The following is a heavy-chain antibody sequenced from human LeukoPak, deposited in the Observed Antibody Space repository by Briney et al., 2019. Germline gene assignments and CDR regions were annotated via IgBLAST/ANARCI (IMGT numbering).Heavy chain of an antibody. J-gene: IGHJ4*02. CDR1: GGSLNGYY. CDR3: ARVPLRFLEPFDY. D-gene: IGHD3-3*01. Sequence: PSETLSLTCSVYGGSLNGYYWSWIRQPPGKGPEWIGEISHSGTTNYNPSLTSRVTMSLDTSKNQFSLKLNSATAADTAVYYCARVPLRFLEPFDYWGQGTLVTVSS. CDR2: ISHSGTT. V-gene: IGHV4-34*01.